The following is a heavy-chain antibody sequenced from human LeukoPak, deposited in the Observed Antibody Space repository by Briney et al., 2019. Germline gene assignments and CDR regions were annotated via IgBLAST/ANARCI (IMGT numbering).Heavy chain of an antibody. CDR3: ANLYCSSTSCFTPFDY. D-gene: IGHD2-2*01. J-gene: IGHJ4*02. CDR1: GFTFSHYA. V-gene: IGHV3-30-3*01. CDR2: ISYHGIDK. Sequence: GGSLRLSCAASGFTFSHYAMHWVRQAPGKGLEWVAVISYHGIDKYYADSVKGRFTISRDNSKNTLYLQMNSLRAEDTAVYYCANLYCSSTSCFTPFDYWGQGTLVTVSS.